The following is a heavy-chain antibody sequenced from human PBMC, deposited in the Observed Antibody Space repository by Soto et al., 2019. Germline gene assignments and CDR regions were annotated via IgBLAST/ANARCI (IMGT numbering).Heavy chain of an antibody. CDR1: GYTFTSYY. CDR2: INPSGGST. J-gene: IGHJ4*02. D-gene: IGHD1-1*01. Sequence: QVQLVQSGAEVMQPGASVKVSCKASGYTFTSYYIQWVRQAPGQGLEWMGIINPSGGSTNYAQKFQGRVTMTRDTSTSTVYMELSSLRSEDTAIYYCSRGYPPRDQLGNLPGAFWGQGTLVTVPS. CDR3: SRGYPPRDQLGNLPGAF. V-gene: IGHV1-46*03.